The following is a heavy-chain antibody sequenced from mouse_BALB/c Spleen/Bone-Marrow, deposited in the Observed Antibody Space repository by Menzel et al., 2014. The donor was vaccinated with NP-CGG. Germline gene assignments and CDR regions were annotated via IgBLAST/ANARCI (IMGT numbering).Heavy chain of an antibody. V-gene: IGHV2-6-7*01. Sequence: VQVVESGPGRVAPSQSLAITCTVSGFSLTGYGVKWVRQPPEKGQEWLGEICGDGNTAYNSALKSRLSFSKDNSKSQVFLTMNRLQTDDAARYWCAIDYGTGAMDYWCQGTSVTVSS. D-gene: IGHD1-1*01. CDR3: AIDYGTGAMDY. CDR2: ICGDGNT. CDR1: GFSLTGYG. J-gene: IGHJ4*01.